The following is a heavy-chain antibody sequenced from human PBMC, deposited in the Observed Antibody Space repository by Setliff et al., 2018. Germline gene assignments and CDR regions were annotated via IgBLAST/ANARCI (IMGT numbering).Heavy chain of an antibody. CDR1: GDSISTGDYY. V-gene: IGHV4-30-4*08. Sequence: NPSETLSLTCIVSGDSISTGDYYWSWIRQPPGKGLQWIGYIYYSGNTYYNPSLTGRVIISVDTSKNQFSLRLSSVTAADTAFYYCARGGVLDNWFDPWGQGTLVTVSS. D-gene: IGHD3-16*01. J-gene: IGHJ5*02. CDR3: ARGGVLDNWFDP. CDR2: IYYSGNT.